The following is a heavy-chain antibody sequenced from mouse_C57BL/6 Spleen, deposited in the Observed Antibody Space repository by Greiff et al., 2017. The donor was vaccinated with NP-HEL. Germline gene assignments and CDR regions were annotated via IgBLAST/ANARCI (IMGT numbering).Heavy chain of an antibody. CDR2: IDPSDSYT. CDR3: ARANYSNYY. Sequence: VQLQQPGAELVRPGTSVKLSCKASGYTFTSYWMHWVKQRPGQGLEWIGVIDPSDSYTNYNQKFKGKATLTVDTSSSTAYMQLSSLTSEDSAVYYCARANYSNYYWGQGTTLTVSS. V-gene: IGHV1-59*01. CDR1: GYTFTSYW. D-gene: IGHD2-5*01. J-gene: IGHJ2*01.